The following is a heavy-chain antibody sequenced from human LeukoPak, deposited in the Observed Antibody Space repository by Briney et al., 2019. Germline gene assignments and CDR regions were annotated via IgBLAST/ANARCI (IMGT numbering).Heavy chain of an antibody. Sequence: PGGSLRLSCAASGFTFSGYAMSWVRQAPGKGLEWVSSISSSSSYIYYADSVKGRFTISRDNAKNSLYLQMNSLRAEDTAVYYCAREGLRPLAGTIDYWGQGTLVTVSS. CDR2: ISSSSSYI. D-gene: IGHD6-13*01. CDR1: GFTFSGYA. CDR3: AREGLRPLAGTIDY. V-gene: IGHV3-21*01. J-gene: IGHJ4*02.